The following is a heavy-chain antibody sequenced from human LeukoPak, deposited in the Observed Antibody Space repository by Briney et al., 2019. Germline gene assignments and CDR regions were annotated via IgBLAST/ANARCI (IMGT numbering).Heavy chain of an antibody. CDR3: TTYVTGTTGYL. CDR1: GFTFSNYG. J-gene: IGHJ5*02. D-gene: IGHD1-20*01. V-gene: IGHV3-23*01. Sequence: GGTLRLSCAASGFTFSNYGMSWVRQAPGKGLEWVSGMSGSGGSTYYADSVKGRFTISRDNSKNTLYLQMDSLRTEDTADYYCTTYVTGTTGYLWGQGTLVTVSS. CDR2: MSGSGGST.